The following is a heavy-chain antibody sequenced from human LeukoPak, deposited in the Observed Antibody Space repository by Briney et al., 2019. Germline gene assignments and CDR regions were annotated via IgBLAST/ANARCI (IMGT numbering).Heavy chain of an antibody. V-gene: IGHV1-46*01. J-gene: IGHJ4*02. CDR1: GYTYTSYY. CDR3: ARRIDYDILTGSFDY. CDR2: INPSGGST. D-gene: IGHD3-9*01. Sequence: ASVKVSGKASGYTYTSYYIHWVRQAPGQGLEWMGIINPSGGSTSYAQKFQGRVTMTRDTSTSTVYMELSSLRSEDTAVYYCARRIDYDILTGSFDYWGQGTLVTVSS.